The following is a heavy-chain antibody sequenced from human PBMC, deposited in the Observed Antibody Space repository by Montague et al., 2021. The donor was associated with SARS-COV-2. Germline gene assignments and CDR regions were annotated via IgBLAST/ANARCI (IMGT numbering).Heavy chain of an antibody. J-gene: IGHJ4*02. Sequence: PALVKPTQTLTLTCTFSGFSLSTSGMCVSRIRQPPGKALEWLAVIDWDDDKSYSTSLKTRLTISKDTSKNQVVLTMTNLDPVDTATYYCARMPDQVWLDYWGQGILVTVSS. CDR3: ARMPDQVWLDY. V-gene: IGHV2-70*01. CDR2: IDWDDDK. CDR1: GFSLSTSGMC. D-gene: IGHD5-18*01.